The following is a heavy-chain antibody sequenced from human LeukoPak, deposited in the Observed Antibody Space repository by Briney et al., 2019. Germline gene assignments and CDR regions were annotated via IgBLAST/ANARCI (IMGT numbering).Heavy chain of an antibody. J-gene: IGHJ6*03. D-gene: IGHD2-15*01. CDR3: AAGGSIPRGGNYYYMDV. CDR1: GGTFSSYA. V-gene: IGHV1-69*13. CDR2: IIPIFGTA. Sequence: SVKVSCKASGGTFSSYAISWVRQAPGQGLEWMGGIIPIFGTANYAQKFQGRVTITADESTSTAYMELSSLRSEDTAVYYCAAGGSIPRGGNYYYMDVWGKGTTVTVSS.